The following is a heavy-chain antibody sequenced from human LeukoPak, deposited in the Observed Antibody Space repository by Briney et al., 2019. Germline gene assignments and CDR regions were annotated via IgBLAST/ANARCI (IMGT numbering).Heavy chain of an antibody. D-gene: IGHD1-26*01. J-gene: IGHJ4*02. CDR1: GFTFSSYA. V-gene: IGHV3-73*01. CDR2: IRSKANSYAT. CDR3: TSRMGATPY. Sequence: PGGSLRLSCAASGFTFSSYAMSWVRQASGKGLEWVGRIRSKANSYATAYAASVKGRFTISRDDSKNTAYLQMNSLKTEDTAVYYCTSRMGATPYWGQGTLVTVSS.